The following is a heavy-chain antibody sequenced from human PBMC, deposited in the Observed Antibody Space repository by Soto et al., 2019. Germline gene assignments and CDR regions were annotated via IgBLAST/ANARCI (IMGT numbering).Heavy chain of an antibody. CDR1: GGSFSGYY. CDR3: ARGRGRGVGGYGMDV. J-gene: IGHJ6*02. CDR2: INHSGST. D-gene: IGHD3-10*01. Sequence: PSETLSLTCAVYGGSFSGYYWSWIRQPPGKGLEWIGEINHSGSTNYNPSLKSRVTISVDTSKNQFSLKLSSVTAADTAVYYCARGRGRGVGGYGMDVWGQGTTVTVSS. V-gene: IGHV4-34*01.